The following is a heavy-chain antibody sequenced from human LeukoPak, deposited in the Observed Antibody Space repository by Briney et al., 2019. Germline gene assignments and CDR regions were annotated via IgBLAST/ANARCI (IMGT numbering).Heavy chain of an antibody. J-gene: IGHJ4*02. Sequence: QPGGSLRFSCTASGFTVRTNYMSWVRQAPGKGLEWVSVIYYSGDTYYPDSVKGRFTISRDDSKNTLYLQMNSLRAEDTAVYYCARAYYDILTTDSWGQGTLVSVSS. CDR1: GFTVRTNY. CDR3: ARAYYDILTTDS. V-gene: IGHV3-66*01. CDR2: IYYSGDT. D-gene: IGHD3-9*01.